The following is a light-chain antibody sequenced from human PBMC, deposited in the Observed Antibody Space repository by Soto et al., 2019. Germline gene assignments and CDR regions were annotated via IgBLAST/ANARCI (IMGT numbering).Light chain of an antibody. J-gene: IGLJ1*01. Sequence: QSALTQPASVSGSPGQSITISCTGTSSDVGGYNYVSWYQQHPGKAPKLMIYEVSNRPSGVSNRFSGSKSGNTASLTISGLQAEDEADYSCSSYTSSSTLVFGTGTKVNVL. V-gene: IGLV2-14*01. CDR2: EVS. CDR3: SSYTSSSTLV. CDR1: SSDVGGYNY.